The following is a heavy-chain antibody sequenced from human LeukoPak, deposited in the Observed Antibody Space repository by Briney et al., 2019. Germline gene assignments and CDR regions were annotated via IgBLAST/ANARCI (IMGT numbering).Heavy chain of an antibody. CDR2: ISSSSSTI. D-gene: IGHD6-6*01. V-gene: IGHV3-48*02. J-gene: IGHJ3*02. CDR3: ARAYSSSSGRDAFDS. CDR1: GFTLNSYN. Sequence: GGSLRLSCAASGFTLNSYNMNWVRQAPGKGLEWVSYISSSSSTICYADSVKGRFTISRDSAKTSLFLQMNSLRDEDTAVYYCARAYSSSSGRDAFDSWGLGTLVTVSS.